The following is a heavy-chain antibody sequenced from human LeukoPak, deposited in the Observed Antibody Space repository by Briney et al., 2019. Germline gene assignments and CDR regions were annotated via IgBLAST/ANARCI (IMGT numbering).Heavy chain of an antibody. J-gene: IGHJ4*02. Sequence: SETLSLTCTVSGVSISSYYWSWIRQPAGKGLEWIGRIYTSGTTDYNPSLKSRVTMSVDRSKNQFSLKLSSVTAADTAVYYCARQGLGYCSSTSCHTGDYWGQGTLVTVSS. CDR2: IYTSGTT. CDR1: GVSISSYY. D-gene: IGHD2-2*02. V-gene: IGHV4-4*07. CDR3: ARQGLGYCSSTSCHTGDY.